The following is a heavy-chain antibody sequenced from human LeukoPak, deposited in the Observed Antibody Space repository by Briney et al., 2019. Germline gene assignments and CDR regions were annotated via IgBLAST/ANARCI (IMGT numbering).Heavy chain of an antibody. CDR2: INPNNGDT. V-gene: IGHV1-2*02. Sequence: ASVKVSCKASGYTFTGYYMHWVRQAPGQGLEWMGWINPNNGDTMYREKFQGRVTMTRDTSISTVYMELSGLRSDDTAVYYCARVLAYGSGNSNDYWGQGTLVAVSS. CDR1: GYTFTGYY. CDR3: ARVLAYGSGNSNDY. J-gene: IGHJ4*02. D-gene: IGHD3-10*01.